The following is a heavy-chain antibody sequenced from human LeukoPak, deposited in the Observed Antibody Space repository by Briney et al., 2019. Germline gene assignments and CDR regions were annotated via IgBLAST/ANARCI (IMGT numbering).Heavy chain of an antibody. CDR3: ASSSSWTHGDYYMDV. CDR2: ISAYNGNT. D-gene: IGHD3-10*01. Sequence: ASVKVSCKASGYTFTSYGISWVRQAPGQGLEWMGWISAYNGNTNYAQKLQGRVTMTTDTSTSTAYMELRSLRSDDTAMYYCASSSSWTHGDYYMDVWGKGTTVTVSS. CDR1: GYTFTSYG. V-gene: IGHV1-18*01. J-gene: IGHJ6*03.